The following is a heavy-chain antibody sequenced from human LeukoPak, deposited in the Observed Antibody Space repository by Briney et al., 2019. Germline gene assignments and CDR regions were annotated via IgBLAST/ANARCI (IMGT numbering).Heavy chain of an antibody. J-gene: IGHJ4*02. CDR2: INHSGST. CDR3: ARESGAFCPFGF. CDR1: GGSFSGYY. V-gene: IGHV4-34*01. Sequence: SETLSLTCAVYGGSFSGYYWSWIRQPPGKGLEWIGEINHSGSTNYNPSLKSRVSMSIDNSKNQLSLKLTSVTAADTAIYYCARESGAFCPFGFWGQGTLVTVSS. D-gene: IGHD1-26*01.